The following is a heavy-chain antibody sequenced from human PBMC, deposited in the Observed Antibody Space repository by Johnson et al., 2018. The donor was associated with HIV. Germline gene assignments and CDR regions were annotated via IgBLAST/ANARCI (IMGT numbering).Heavy chain of an antibody. J-gene: IGHJ3*02. Sequence: QVQLVESGGGVVQPGRYLRLSCAASGFTFSDYYMSWIRQAPGKGLEWVLYISSSGSTIYYADSVKGRFTISRDNSDNTLYLQMDSLTAEDTAVYYCARALKWELGLPDWDAFDIWGQGTMVTVSS. V-gene: IGHV3-11*04. D-gene: IGHD1-26*01. CDR2: ISSSGSTI. CDR3: ARALKWELGLPDWDAFDI. CDR1: GFTFSDYY.